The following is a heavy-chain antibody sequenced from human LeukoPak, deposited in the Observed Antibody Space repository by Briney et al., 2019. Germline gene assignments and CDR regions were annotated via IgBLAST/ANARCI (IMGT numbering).Heavy chain of an antibody. CDR3: ARFAKGYGSGDIDY. CDR1: GFTFRRYW. V-gene: IGHV3-7*01. J-gene: IGHJ4*02. CDR2: IKQDGDQK. Sequence: PGGSLRLSCVASGFTFRRYWMSWVREAPGKGREWVANIKQDGDQKHYVDSVRGGFIISRDNAKNSLHLQMNSLRAEDTAVYYCARFAKGYGSGDIDYWGQGTLVTVSS. D-gene: IGHD3-10*01.